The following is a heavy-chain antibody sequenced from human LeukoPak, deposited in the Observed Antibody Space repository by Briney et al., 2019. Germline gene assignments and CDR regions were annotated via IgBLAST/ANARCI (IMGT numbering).Heavy chain of an antibody. CDR1: GYTFTSYG. CDR3: ARDFGSAAFDGAFDI. V-gene: IGHV1-18*01. Sequence: ASVKVSCKASGYTFTSYGVSWVRQAPGQGLEWMGWISGYNGDTIYAEKVQGRVNMTTDTSTSTVYMELRSLRSDDSAVYYCARDFGSAAFDGAFDIWGQGTMVTVSS. CDR2: ISGYNGDT. D-gene: IGHD3-10*01. J-gene: IGHJ3*02.